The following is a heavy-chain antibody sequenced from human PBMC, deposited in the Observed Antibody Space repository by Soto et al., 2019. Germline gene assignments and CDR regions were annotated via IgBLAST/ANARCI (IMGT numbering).Heavy chain of an antibody. V-gene: IGHV1-69*04. J-gene: IGHJ3*01. CDR1: GGTFSTYI. CDR2: IIPIPDIT. D-gene: IGHD3-3*01. Sequence: GASVKGSCKAPGGTFSTYIISWVRQAPGQGLEWMGRIIPIPDITNYAQKFQGRVTVTADRSTSTAYMELTSLKSEDTAVYYCARDRITTRGDAFDLWGQGTMVTVSS. CDR3: ARDRITTRGDAFDL.